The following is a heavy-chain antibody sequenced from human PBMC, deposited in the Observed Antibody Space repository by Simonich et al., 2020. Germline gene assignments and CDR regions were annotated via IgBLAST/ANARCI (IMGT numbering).Heavy chain of an antibody. V-gene: IGHV4-59*08. CDR1: GGSISSYY. CDR2: IYYSGST. D-gene: IGHD5-12*01. CDR3: ARHDRWLQFYFDY. J-gene: IGHJ4*02. Sequence: QVQLQESGPGLVKPSETLSLTCTVSGGSISSYYWSWIRQPPGKGLEWIGDIYYSGSTNYNPSLKSRVTISVDTSKTQFSLKLSSVTAADTAVYYCARHDRWLQFYFDYWGQGTLVTVSS.